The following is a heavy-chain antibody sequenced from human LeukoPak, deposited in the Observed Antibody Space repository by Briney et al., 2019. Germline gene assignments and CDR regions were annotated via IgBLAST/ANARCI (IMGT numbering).Heavy chain of an antibody. Sequence: ASVKVSCKASGYTFTDYDMHWVRQAPGQGLEWMGWINPNSGDTNYAQQFQGRVTMTRDTSISTAYMELTRLTSDDTAVYYCARVGGSYKPDFDYWGQGTLVTVPS. CDR3: ARVGGSYKPDFDY. J-gene: IGHJ4*02. D-gene: IGHD1-26*01. CDR2: INPNSGDT. V-gene: IGHV1-2*02. CDR1: GYTFTDYD.